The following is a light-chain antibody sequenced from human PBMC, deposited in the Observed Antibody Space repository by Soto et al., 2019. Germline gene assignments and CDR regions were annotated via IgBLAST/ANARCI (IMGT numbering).Light chain of an antibody. CDR2: GKN. CDR1: SSNIGAGYD. V-gene: IGLV1-40*01. J-gene: IGLJ1*01. Sequence: QSELTQPPSVSGAPGQWVTLSCTGGSSNIGAGYDVHWYQQLPGRAPRLLIYGKNHRPSGVPDRFSGSKSATSASLAITGLQAEDEADYYCQSYDSSLNSYVFGAGTKLTVL. CDR3: QSYDSSLNSYV.